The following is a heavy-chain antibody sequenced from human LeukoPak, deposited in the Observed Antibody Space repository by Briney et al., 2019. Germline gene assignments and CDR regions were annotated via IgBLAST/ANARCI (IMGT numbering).Heavy chain of an antibody. CDR3: AKVGPCSSTSCYYYYYYGMDV. V-gene: IGHV3-23*01. Sequence: GGSLRLSCAASGFIFRNYAMSWVRQAPGKGLEWVSAISGSGGSTYYADSVKGRFTISRDNSKNTLYLQMDSLRAEDTAVYYCAKVGPCSSTSCYYYYYYGMDVWGQGTTVTVSS. CDR1: GFIFRNYA. CDR2: ISGSGGST. D-gene: IGHD2-2*01. J-gene: IGHJ6*02.